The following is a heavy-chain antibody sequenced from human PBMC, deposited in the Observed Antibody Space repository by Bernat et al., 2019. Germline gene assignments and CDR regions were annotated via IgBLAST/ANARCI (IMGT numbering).Heavy chain of an antibody. CDR1: GFSFSSYT. CDR3: TRGGMFYFDF. J-gene: IGHJ4*02. CDR2: MKEDGSNI. V-gene: IGHV3-7*03. Sequence: EVHLVESGGGLVQPGGSLKLSCAASGFSFSSYTMSWVRQAPGKGLEWVASMKEDGSNIYYVDSVKGRFTISRDNAENSLYLQMNSLRAEDTAVYYCTRGGMFYFDFWGQGILVTVSS. D-gene: IGHD3-10*02.